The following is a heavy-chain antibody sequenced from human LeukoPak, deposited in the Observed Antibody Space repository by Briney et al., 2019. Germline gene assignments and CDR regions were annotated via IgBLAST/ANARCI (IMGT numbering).Heavy chain of an antibody. CDR3: ARDGGRYQLLYWFDP. Sequence: ASVKVSCKASGYTFTAYYMHWVRQAPGQGLEWMGWINPNSGGTDYAQKFQGRVTMTRDTSISTVYMGLSRLRSDDTAVYYCARDGGRYQLLYWFDPWGQGTLVTVSS. CDR1: GYTFTAYY. V-gene: IGHV1-2*02. D-gene: IGHD2-2*01. CDR2: INPNSGGT. J-gene: IGHJ5*02.